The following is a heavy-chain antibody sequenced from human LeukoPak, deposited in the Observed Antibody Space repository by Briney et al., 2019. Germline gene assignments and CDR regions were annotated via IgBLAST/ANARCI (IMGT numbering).Heavy chain of an antibody. CDR1: GFTFSSYG. J-gene: IGHJ4*02. Sequence: GGSLRLSCAASGFTFSSYGMHWVRQAPGKGLEWVAFIRYDGSNKYYADSVKGRFTISRDNSKNTLYLQMNSLRAEDTAVYYCAKEGPGLLWFGELLPLDYWGQGTLVTVSS. D-gene: IGHD3-10*01. CDR2: IRYDGSNK. V-gene: IGHV3-30*02. CDR3: AKEGPGLLWFGELLPLDY.